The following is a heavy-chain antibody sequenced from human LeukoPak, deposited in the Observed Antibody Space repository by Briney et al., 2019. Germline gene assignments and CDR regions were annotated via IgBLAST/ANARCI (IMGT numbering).Heavy chain of an antibody. CDR1: GYTFTGYY. D-gene: IGHD1-26*01. V-gene: IGHV1-2*02. CDR3: ARVFGRQLPDY. Sequence: ASVKVSCKASGYTFTGYYMHWVRQAPGQGLEWMGWVNPNSGGTNYAQKFQGRVSMTRDTSISTAYMELSRMRSDDTAVYYCARVFGRQLPDYWGQGTLVTVSS. J-gene: IGHJ4*02. CDR2: VNPNSGGT.